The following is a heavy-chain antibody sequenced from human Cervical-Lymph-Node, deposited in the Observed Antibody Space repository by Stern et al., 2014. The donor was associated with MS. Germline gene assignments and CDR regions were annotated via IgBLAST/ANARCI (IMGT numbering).Heavy chain of an antibody. CDR3: ARDPSTTASDWFFDL. Sequence: VQLVESGPGLVKPSETLSLTCTGSGGAVSDYYWTWVRQRPGKGLEWIGNISDTGTTNYNPSLHSRVTITLDTSQNQVSLRLRSVTAADTAVYYCARDPSTTASDWFFDLWGRGSLVTVSS. J-gene: IGHJ2*01. CDR2: ISDTGTT. D-gene: IGHD2-21*02. CDR1: GGAVSDYY. V-gene: IGHV4-59*02.